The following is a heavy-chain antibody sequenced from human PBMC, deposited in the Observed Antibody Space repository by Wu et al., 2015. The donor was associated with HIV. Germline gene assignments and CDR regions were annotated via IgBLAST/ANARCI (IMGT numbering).Heavy chain of an antibody. CDR2: MNPTSGNR. CDR1: GYTLSTYD. V-gene: IGHV1-8*01. CDR3: ARIRWGLGYYYYRMDV. J-gene: IGHJ6*02. D-gene: IGHD4-23*01. Sequence: QVQLVQSGAEVAKPGASVRVSCKASGYTLSTYDLNWVRHATGQGLEWIGRMNPTSGNRAYSQKFLGRVSMTTNNSINTAYLELSGLTSDDTAVFYXARIRWGLGYYYYRMDVWGQGTTVTVS.